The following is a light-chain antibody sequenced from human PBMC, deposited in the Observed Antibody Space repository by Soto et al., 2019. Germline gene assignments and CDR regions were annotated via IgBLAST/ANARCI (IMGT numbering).Light chain of an antibody. CDR2: GES. Sequence: DIQVTQSPLSLSASVGGRVTITCRASQGISTYLNWYQQKPGKAPNLLIYGESSLQSGVPSRFSGSGSGTEFTLTINSLQPEDLATYYCQQSYSFPWTFGQGTKVDIK. V-gene: IGKV1-39*01. J-gene: IGKJ1*01. CDR3: QQSYSFPWT. CDR1: QGISTY.